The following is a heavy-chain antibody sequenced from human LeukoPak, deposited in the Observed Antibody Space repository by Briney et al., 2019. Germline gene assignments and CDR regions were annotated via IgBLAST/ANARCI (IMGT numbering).Heavy chain of an antibody. V-gene: IGHV4-34*01. D-gene: IGHD1-26*01. CDR1: GGSFSGYY. Sequence: SSETLSLTCAVYGGSFSGYYWSWIRQPPGKGLEWIGEINHSGSTNYNPCLKSRVTISVDTSKNQFSLKLSSVTAADTAVYYCARGGYSGSYIGYWGQGTLVTVSS. J-gene: IGHJ4*02. CDR2: INHSGST. CDR3: ARGGYSGSYIGY.